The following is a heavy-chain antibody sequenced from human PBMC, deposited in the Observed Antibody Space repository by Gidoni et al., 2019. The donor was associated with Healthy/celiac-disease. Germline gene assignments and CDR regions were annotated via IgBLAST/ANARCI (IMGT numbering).Heavy chain of an antibody. D-gene: IGHD6-6*01. J-gene: IGHJ4*02. Sequence: QLQLQESGPGLVKPSETLSLTCTVSGGSISSSSYYWGWIRQPPGKGLEWIGSIYYSGSTYYNPSLKSRVTISVDTSKNQFSLKLSSVTAADTAVYYCATVIAARPVDYWGQGTLVTVSS. CDR3: ATVIAARPVDY. V-gene: IGHV4-39*01. CDR1: GGSISSSSYY. CDR2: IYYSGST.